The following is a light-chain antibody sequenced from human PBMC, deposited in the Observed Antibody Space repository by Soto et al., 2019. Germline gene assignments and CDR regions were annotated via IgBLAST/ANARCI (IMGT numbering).Light chain of an antibody. CDR2: NNS. CDR3: ASWDVSLNGHWL. J-gene: IGLJ3*02. Sequence: QSVLTRAPSPSGTPGQRVTISCSGSNSNIGVNSVSWYHHLPGTAPKLLIFNNSQRPSGVPDRFSGSKSGTSASRGISGLQSEDEADYYCASWDVSLNGHWLFGGGPKVTGL. V-gene: IGLV1-44*01. CDR1: NSNIGVNS.